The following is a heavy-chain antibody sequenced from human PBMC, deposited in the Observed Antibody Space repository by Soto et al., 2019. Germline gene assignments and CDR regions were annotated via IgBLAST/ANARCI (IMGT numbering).Heavy chain of an antibody. CDR3: ARDRSPSRGSYYYYYGMDV. J-gene: IGHJ6*02. CDR1: GFTFSSYA. CDR2: ISYDGSNK. Sequence: GGSLRLSCAASGFTFSSYAMHWVRQAPGKGLEWVAVISYDGSNKYYADSVKGRFTISRDNSKNTLYLQMNSLRAEDTAVYYWARDRSPSRGSYYYYYGMDVWGQGTTVTVSS. D-gene: IGHD3-16*01. V-gene: IGHV3-30-3*01.